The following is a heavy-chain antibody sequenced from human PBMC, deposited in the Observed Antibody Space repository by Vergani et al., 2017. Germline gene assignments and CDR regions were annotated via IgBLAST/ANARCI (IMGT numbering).Heavy chain of an antibody. Sequence: QVQLQESGPGLVKPSETLSLICTVSGDSVISTDYHWGWIRQPPGKGLEWIGSMDASGSTSYNPSLESRISISFETPKNQFSLRLTSVTAADTAVYYCASKRGACRAAYCHSYDFWGPGTLVGVSA. CDR1: GDSVISTDYH. D-gene: IGHD2-15*01. V-gene: IGHV4-39*01. CDR3: ASKRGACRAAYCHSYDF. CDR2: MDASGST. J-gene: IGHJ4*02.